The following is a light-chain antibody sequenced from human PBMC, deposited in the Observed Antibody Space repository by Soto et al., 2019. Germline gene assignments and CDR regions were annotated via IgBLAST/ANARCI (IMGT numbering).Light chain of an antibody. V-gene: IGKV2-28*01. CDR2: LGS. Sequence: DIVMTQSPLSLPVTPGEPASISCRSSQSLLHRDGYNYLDWYLQKPGQSPQLLIYLGSNRASGVPDRFSGSGSGTDFTLKISRVEPEDLGVYYCMQALHTPRTFEQGTKVEIQ. CDR1: QSLLHRDGYNY. CDR3: MQALHTPRT. J-gene: IGKJ1*01.